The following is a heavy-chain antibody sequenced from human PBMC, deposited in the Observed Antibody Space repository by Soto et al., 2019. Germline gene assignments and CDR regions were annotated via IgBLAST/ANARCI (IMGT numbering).Heavy chain of an antibody. D-gene: IGHD3-10*01. CDR3: ARDQHRIAMVRGVISRYNWFDP. V-gene: IGHV1-3*01. CDR1: GYTFTSYA. J-gene: IGHJ5*02. CDR2: INAGNGNT. Sequence: QVQLVQSGAEVKKPGASVKVSCKASGYTFTSYAMHWVRQAPGQRLEWMGWINAGNGNTKYSQKFQGRVTITRDTSASTAYMELSSLRCEDTAVYYCARDQHRIAMVRGVISRYNWFDPWGQGTLVTVSS.